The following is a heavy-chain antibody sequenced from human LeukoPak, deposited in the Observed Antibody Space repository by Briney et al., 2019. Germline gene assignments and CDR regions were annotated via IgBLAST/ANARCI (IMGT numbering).Heavy chain of an antibody. CDR1: GYTFTSYD. J-gene: IGHJ4*02. Sequence: ASVKVSCKASGYTFTSYDINWVRQATGQGLEWMGWMNPNSGNTGYAQKFQGRVTMTRNTSISTAYMELSSLRSEDTAVYYCARVTKLAYYYDSSGYYLSTLDYWGQGTLVTVSS. CDR3: ARVTKLAYYYDSSGYYLSTLDY. D-gene: IGHD3-22*01. V-gene: IGHV1-8*01. CDR2: MNPNSGNT.